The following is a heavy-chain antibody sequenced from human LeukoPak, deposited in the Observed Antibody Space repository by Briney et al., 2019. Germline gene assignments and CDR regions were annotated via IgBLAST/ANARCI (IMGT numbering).Heavy chain of an antibody. Sequence: SETLSLTCTVSGGSISSYYWSWIRQPAGKGLEWIGRIYTRGSTNYNPSLKSRVTISVDTSKNQFSLKLSSVTAADTAVYYCARDVRAVAGNFNWFDPWGQGTLVTVSS. J-gene: IGHJ5*02. D-gene: IGHD6-19*01. CDR1: GGSISSYY. V-gene: IGHV4-4*07. CDR2: IYTRGST. CDR3: ARDVRAVAGNFNWFDP.